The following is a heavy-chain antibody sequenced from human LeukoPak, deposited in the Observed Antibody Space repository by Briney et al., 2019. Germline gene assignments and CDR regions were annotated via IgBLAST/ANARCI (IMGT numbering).Heavy chain of an antibody. CDR1: GFTFSSYA. CDR3: ARDFRDTSLITYPYFMDV. V-gene: IGHV3-30*04. J-gene: IGHJ6*03. CDR2: ISYDGRNK. D-gene: IGHD3-16*01. Sequence: GGSLRLSCAASGFTFSSYAIHWVRQAPGKGLEWVAVISYDGRNKYYADSVKGRFTISRDNAKNSVYLQMNSLRAEDTAVYYCARDFRDTSLITYPYFMDVWGKGTTVTISS.